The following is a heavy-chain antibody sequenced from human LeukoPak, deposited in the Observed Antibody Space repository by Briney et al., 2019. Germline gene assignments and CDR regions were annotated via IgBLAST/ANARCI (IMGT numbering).Heavy chain of an antibody. J-gene: IGHJ3*02. D-gene: IGHD3-16*02. CDR1: GFTFSSYS. CDR3: ARYYVWGSYRTDAFDI. CDR2: ISSSSSYI. V-gene: IGHV3-21*01. Sequence: PGGSLRLSCAASGFTFSSYSMNWVRQAPGKGLEWVSSISSSSSYIYYADSVKGRFTISRDNAKNSVYLQMNSLRAEDTAVYFCARYYVWGSYRTDAFDIWGQGTMVTVSS.